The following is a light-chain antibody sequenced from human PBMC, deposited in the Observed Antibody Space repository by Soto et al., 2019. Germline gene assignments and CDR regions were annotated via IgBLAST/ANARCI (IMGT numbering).Light chain of an antibody. CDR1: SSDVGGYNY. CDR3: SSYRSTTTFGV. J-gene: IGLJ1*01. V-gene: IGLV2-14*01. Sequence: QSVLTQPASVSGSPGQSITISCTGTSSDVGGYNYVSWYQQHPGKAPKLMIYEVSNRPSGVSNRFSGSKSGNTASLTISGLQAEDEADYFCSSYRSTTTFGVFGTGTKVTVL. CDR2: EVS.